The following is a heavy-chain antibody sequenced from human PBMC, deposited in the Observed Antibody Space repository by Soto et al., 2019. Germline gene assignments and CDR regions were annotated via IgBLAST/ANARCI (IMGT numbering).Heavy chain of an antibody. Sequence: PSETLSLTCTVSGGSISSYYWGWIRQPPGKGLEWIGYVYYSGSTNYNPSLKSRVTISVDTSKNQFSLKVRSVTAADTAVYYCARRYGGNFDDWGQGTLVTVSS. CDR2: VYYSGST. CDR1: GGSISSYY. D-gene: IGHD1-26*01. J-gene: IGHJ4*02. CDR3: ARRYGGNFDD. V-gene: IGHV4-59*01.